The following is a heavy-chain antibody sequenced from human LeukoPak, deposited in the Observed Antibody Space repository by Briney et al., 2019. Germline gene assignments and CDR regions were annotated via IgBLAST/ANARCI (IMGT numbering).Heavy chain of an antibody. CDR1: GASITSYY. J-gene: IGHJ4*02. CDR3: ARDLRAAY. CDR2: IHYSGST. V-gene: IGHV4-59*01. Sequence: SETLSVTCTVSGASITSYYWTWIRQPPGKGLEWIGYIHYSGSTNYNPSLKSRVTISVDTSKNQFSLKLRSVTAADKAVYYCARDLRAAYWGQGTLVTVSS. D-gene: IGHD3-16*01.